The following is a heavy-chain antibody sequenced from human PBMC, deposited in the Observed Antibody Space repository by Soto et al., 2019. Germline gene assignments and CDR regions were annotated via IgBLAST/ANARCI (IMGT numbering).Heavy chain of an antibody. D-gene: IGHD3-22*01. J-gene: IGHJ3*02. CDR2: IYYSGST. V-gene: IGHV4-59*01. Sequence: ASETLSLTCTVSGGSISSYYWSWIRQPPGKGLEWIGYIYYSGSTNYNPSLKSRVTISVDTSKNQFSLKLSSVTAADTAVYYCARDYYDSSGYSDDAFDIWGQGTTVTVSS. CDR1: GGSISSYY. CDR3: ARDYYDSSGYSDDAFDI.